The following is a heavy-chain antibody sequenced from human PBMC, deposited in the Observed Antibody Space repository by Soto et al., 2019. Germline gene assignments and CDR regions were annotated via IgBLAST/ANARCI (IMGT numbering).Heavy chain of an antibody. V-gene: IGHV2-5*02. J-gene: IGHJ4*02. Sequence: QITLKESGPTLVKPTQTLTLTCTFSGFSLSTRGVGVGWIRQPPGKALEWLALIYWDDDKRYRSSLKNRLTTTKDPSINQVVLTRTTMHPVDTATYSCAQIRLPTPGAHWGQGTPVIVSS. CDR1: GFSLSTRGVG. CDR2: IYWDDDK. CDR3: AQIRLPTPGAH. D-gene: IGHD2-21*01.